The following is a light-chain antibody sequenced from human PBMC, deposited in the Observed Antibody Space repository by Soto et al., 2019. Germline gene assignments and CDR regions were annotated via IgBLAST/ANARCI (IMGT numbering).Light chain of an antibody. CDR2: VAS. CDR3: KQYGSSLLT. Sequence: ENELTHSPGTLFLSPGERATLSCRPSQSVSGNYLAWYQQKPGQAPRLLIYVASRRATGTPDRFSGSGSGTEFTLTISSLESEDFSVYNCKQYGSSLLTFGGGTKVDIK. J-gene: IGKJ4*01. V-gene: IGKV3-20*01. CDR1: QSVSGNY.